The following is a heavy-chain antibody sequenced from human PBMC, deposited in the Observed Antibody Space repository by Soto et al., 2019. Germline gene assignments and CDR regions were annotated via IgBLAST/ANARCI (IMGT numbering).Heavy chain of an antibody. D-gene: IGHD2-2*01. J-gene: IGHJ6*02. CDR1: GGTFSRYA. CDR2: IVPIFGTA. CDR3: ARDPGASVYYYYNMDV. Sequence: SVKVSCKASGGTFSRYAISWVRQAPGQGLEWLGGIVPIFGTAKYAQKFQGRVTITADESTTTAYMELSSLRSEDTAVYYCARDPGASVYYYYNMDVWGQGTTVTVSS. V-gene: IGHV1-69*13.